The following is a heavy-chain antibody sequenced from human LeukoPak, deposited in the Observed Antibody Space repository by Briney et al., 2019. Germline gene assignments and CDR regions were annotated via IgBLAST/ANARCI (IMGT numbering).Heavy chain of an antibody. V-gene: IGHV2-5*02. D-gene: IGHD3-3*01. CDR2: IYWDDDK. J-gene: IGHJ4*02. Sequence: SGPTLVKPTQTLTLTCTFSGFSLITSGVGVGWIRQPPGKALEWLAVIYWDDDKRYSPSLKSRLTITKDTSKNQVVLTVTNIDPVDTATYYCAHRLPSGAPWAFGYFDYWGQGTLVTVSS. CDR1: GFSLITSGVG. CDR3: AHRLPSGAPWAFGYFDY.